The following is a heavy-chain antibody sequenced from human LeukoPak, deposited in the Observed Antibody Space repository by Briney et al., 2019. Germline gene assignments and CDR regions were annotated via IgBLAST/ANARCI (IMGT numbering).Heavy chain of an antibody. J-gene: IGHJ4*02. CDR2: INSDGSST. CDR3: AREDSYGHGLDY. V-gene: IGHV3-74*01. CDR1: GFTFSSYW. Sequence: GGSLRLSCAASGFTFSSYWMHWVRQAPGKGLVWVSRINSDGSSTSYADSVKGRFTISRDNAKNSLYLQMNSLRAEDTAVYYCAREDSYGHGLDYWGQGTLVTVSS. D-gene: IGHD5-18*01.